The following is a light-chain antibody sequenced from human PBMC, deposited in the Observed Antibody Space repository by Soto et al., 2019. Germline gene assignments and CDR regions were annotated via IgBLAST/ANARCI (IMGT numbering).Light chain of an antibody. V-gene: IGKV3-20*01. Sequence: TVLTQSPGPLSLSPGERATLSCRASQSVSSRSLAWYQQKPGQAPRLLIYDASSRATGIPDRFSGSGSGTDFSLTISRLEPEGLAVYYCQQYERGFTFGHGTKVDIK. CDR1: QSVSSRS. CDR3: QQYERGFT. J-gene: IGKJ3*01. CDR2: DAS.